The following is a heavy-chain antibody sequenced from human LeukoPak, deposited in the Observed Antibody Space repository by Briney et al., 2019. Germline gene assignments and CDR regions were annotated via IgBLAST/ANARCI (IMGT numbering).Heavy chain of an antibody. V-gene: IGHV4-61*01. D-gene: IGHD6-19*01. CDR3: ALTQQWLANNWFDP. Sequence: SETLSLTCTVSGGSISSSSYYWSWIRQPPGKGLEWIGYIYYSGSTNYNPSLKSRVTISVDTSKSQFSLKLSSVTAADTAVYYCALTQQWLANNWFDPWGQGTLVTVSS. J-gene: IGHJ5*02. CDR1: GGSISSSSYY. CDR2: IYYSGST.